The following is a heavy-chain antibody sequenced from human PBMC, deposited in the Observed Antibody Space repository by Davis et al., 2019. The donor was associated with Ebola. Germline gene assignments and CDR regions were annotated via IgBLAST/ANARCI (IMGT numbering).Heavy chain of an antibody. V-gene: IGHV3-43*02. CDR3: ASLPGSGSGCTGGVCQPHYYGMDV. J-gene: IGHJ6*02. CDR1: GFTFDDYA. CDR2: ISGDGGST. Sequence: GESLKISCAASGFTFDDYAMHWVRQAPGKGLEWVSLISGDGGSTYYADSVKGRFTISRDNSKNTLYLQMNSLRAEDTAVYYCASLPGSGSGCTGGVCQPHYYGMDVWGQGTTVTVSS. D-gene: IGHD2-8*02.